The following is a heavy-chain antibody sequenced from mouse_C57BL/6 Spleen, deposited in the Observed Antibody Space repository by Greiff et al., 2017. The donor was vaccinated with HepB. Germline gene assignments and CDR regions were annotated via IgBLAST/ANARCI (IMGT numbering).Heavy chain of an antibody. V-gene: IGHV1-82*01. CDR2: IYPGDGDT. CDR3: AREEAYDGYLRN. Sequence: QVQLKESGPELVKPGASVKISCKASGYAFSSSWMNWVKQRPGKGLEWIGRIYPGDGDTNYNGKFKGKATLTADKSSSTAYMQLSSLTSEDSAVYFCAREEAYDGYLRNWGQGTLVTVSA. CDR1: GYAFSSSW. J-gene: IGHJ3*01. D-gene: IGHD2-3*01.